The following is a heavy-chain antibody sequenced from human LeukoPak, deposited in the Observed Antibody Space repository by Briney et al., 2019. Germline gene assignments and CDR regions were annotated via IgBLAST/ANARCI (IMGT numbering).Heavy chain of an antibody. Sequence: QPGGSLRLSCAASGFTFSTYWMHWVRQAPGKGLEWVAVISYDGSNKYYADSVKGRFTISRDNSKNTLYLQMNSLRAEDTAVYYCANGDSSGYYGGGYFDYWGQGTLVTVSS. CDR1: GFTFSTYW. D-gene: IGHD3-22*01. J-gene: IGHJ4*02. V-gene: IGHV3-30*18. CDR2: ISYDGSNK. CDR3: ANGDSSGYYGGGYFDY.